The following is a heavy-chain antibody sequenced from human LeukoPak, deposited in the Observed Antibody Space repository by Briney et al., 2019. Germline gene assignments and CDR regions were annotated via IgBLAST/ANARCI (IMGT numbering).Heavy chain of an antibody. J-gene: IGHJ4*02. D-gene: IGHD4-17*01. CDR1: GYSFTSYW. Sequence: GESLKVSCKGSGYSFTSYWNGWVRQMPGKGLEWMGIIYPGDSHIRYSPSLQGQVTISADKSISTAYLQWSSLKASDTAMYYCARPHYGASDYWGQGTLVTVSS. CDR2: IYPGDSHI. V-gene: IGHV5-51*01. CDR3: ARPHYGASDY.